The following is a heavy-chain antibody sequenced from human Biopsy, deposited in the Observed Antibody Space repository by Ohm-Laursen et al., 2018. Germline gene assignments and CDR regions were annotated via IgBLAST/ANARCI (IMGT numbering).Heavy chain of an antibody. CDR1: GFTFNSYW. J-gene: IGHJ4*02. CDR2: INIDGSGT. CDR3: TRAEAGSGSLLYFDY. V-gene: IGHV3-74*01. Sequence: SLRLSCTASGFTFNSYWMHWVRQAPGKGLVWVSRINIDGSGTNYADAVKGRFTISRDNAKNTVFLQMNSLRAEDTAVYYCTRAEAGSGSLLYFDYWGQGTLVTVSS. D-gene: IGHD3-10*01.